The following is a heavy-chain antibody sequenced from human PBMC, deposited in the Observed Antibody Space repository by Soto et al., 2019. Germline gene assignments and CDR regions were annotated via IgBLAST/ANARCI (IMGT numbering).Heavy chain of an antibody. V-gene: IGHV3-23*01. D-gene: IGHD3-22*01. CDR3: AKDQEYYYDSSAIDY. Sequence: GGSLRLSCAASGFTFSSYAMSWVRQAPGKGLEWVSAISGSGGSTYYADSVKGRFTISRDNSKNTLYLQMNSLRAEDTAVYYCAKDQEYYYDSSAIDYWGQGTLVTVSS. CDR2: ISGSGGST. J-gene: IGHJ4*02. CDR1: GFTFSSYA.